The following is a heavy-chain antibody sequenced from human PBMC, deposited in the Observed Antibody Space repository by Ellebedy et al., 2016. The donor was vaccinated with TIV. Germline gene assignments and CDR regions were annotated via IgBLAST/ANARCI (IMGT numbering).Heavy chain of an antibody. Sequence: SQTLSLTXXVYGGSFSGYYWSWIRQPPGKGLEWIGEINHSGSTNYNPSLKSRVTISVDTSKNQFSLKLSSVTAADTAVYYCARGIAVAGDTFDYWGQGTLVTVSS. J-gene: IGHJ4*02. D-gene: IGHD6-19*01. CDR3: ARGIAVAGDTFDY. CDR1: GGSFSGYY. V-gene: IGHV4-34*01. CDR2: INHSGST.